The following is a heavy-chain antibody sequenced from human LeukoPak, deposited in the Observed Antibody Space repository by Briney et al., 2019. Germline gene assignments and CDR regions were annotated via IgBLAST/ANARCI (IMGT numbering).Heavy chain of an antibody. CDR1: GGSFSGYY. CDR3: ARGVGELLSYYYYYYMDV. D-gene: IGHD3-10*01. CDR2: INHSGST. Sequence: SETLSLTCAVYGGSFSGYYWSWIRQPPGKGLEWIGEINHSGSTNYNPSLKSRVTISVDKSKNQFSLKLSSVTAADTAVYYCARGVGELLSYYYYYYMDVWGKGTTVTISS. J-gene: IGHJ6*03. V-gene: IGHV4-34*01.